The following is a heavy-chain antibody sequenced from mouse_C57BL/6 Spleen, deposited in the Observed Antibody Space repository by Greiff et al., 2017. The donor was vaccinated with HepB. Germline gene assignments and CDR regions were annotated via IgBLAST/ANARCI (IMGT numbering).Heavy chain of an antibody. Sequence: VQLQQSGPELVKPGASVKISCKASGYAFSSSWMNWVKQRPGKGLEWIGRIYPGDGDTNYNGKFKGKATLTADKSSSTAYMQLSSLTSEDSAVYFCARAVKKLSWYFDVWGTGTTVTVSS. D-gene: IGHD1-1*01. CDR3: ARAVKKLSWYFDV. V-gene: IGHV1-82*01. CDR1: GYAFSSSW. CDR2: IYPGDGDT. J-gene: IGHJ1*03.